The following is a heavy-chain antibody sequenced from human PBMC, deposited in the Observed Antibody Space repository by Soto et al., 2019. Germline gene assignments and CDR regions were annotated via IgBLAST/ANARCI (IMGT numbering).Heavy chain of an antibody. V-gene: IGHV4-34*01. CDR1: GGSFSGYY. Sequence: SETLSLTCAVYGGSFSGYYWSWIRQPPGKGLEWIGEINHSGNTNYKPSLKSRVTISVDTSKNQFSLKLSSVTAADTAVYYCARGYGITMVRGVITWFDPWGQGTLVTVSS. D-gene: IGHD3-10*01. CDR2: INHSGNT. CDR3: ARGYGITMVRGVITWFDP. J-gene: IGHJ5*02.